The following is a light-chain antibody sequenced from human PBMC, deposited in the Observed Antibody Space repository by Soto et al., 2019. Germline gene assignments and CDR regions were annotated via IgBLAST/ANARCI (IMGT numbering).Light chain of an antibody. V-gene: IGLV1-40*01. CDR3: QPYDSSLSGWV. CDR1: SSNIGAGYD. Sequence: QSVLTQPPSVSGAPGQRVTISCTGSSSNIGAGYDVHWYQQLPGTAPKLLSYGNSNRPSGVPVRFAGSKSGTSASLAITGLQAEDDADKFGQPYDSSLSGWVFGGGTKLTVL. J-gene: IGLJ3*02. CDR2: GNS.